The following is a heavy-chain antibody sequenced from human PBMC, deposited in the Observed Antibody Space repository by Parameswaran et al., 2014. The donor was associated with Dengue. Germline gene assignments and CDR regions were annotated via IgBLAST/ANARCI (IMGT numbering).Heavy chain of an antibody. CDR3: ARDSGYVWGSYAFDY. Sequence: GESLKISCAASGFTFSSYSMNWVRQAPGKGLEWVSSISSSSSYIYYADSVKGRFTISRDNAKNSLYLQMNSLRAEDTAVYYCARDSGYVWGSYAFDYWGQGTLVTSPQ. CDR1: GFTFSSYS. CDR2: ISSSSSYI. V-gene: IGHV3-21*01. D-gene: IGHD3-16*01. J-gene: IGHJ4*02.